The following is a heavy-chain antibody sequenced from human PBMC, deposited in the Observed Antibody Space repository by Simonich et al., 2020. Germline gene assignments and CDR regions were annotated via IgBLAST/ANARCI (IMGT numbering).Heavy chain of an antibody. V-gene: IGHV1-18*01. J-gene: IGHJ4*02. Sequence: QVQLVQSGAEVKKPGASVKVSCKASGYTFPRYGISRVRQAPGQGLEWMGWSSAYKGNTNYAQKLQGRVTMTTDTSTRTAYMELRSLRSDDTAVYYCARASRGTWWYYYFDYWGQGTLVTVSS. CDR2: SSAYKGNT. CDR1: GYTFPRYG. D-gene: IGHD2-15*01. CDR3: ARASRGTWWYYYFDY.